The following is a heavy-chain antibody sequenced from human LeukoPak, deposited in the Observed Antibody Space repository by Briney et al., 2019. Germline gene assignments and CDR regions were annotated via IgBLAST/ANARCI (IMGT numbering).Heavy chain of an antibody. D-gene: IGHD2-2*01. J-gene: IGHJ5*02. CDR2: INHSGST. V-gene: IGHV4-34*01. CDR1: GGSFSGYY. Sequence: PSETLSLTCAVYGGSFSGYYWSWIRQPPGKGLEWIGEINHSGSTNYNPSLKSRVTISVDTSKKQFSLKLSSVTAADTAVYYCARGPYCSSTSCLIAAAANWFDPWGQGTLVTVSS. CDR3: ARGPYCSSTSCLIAAAANWFDP.